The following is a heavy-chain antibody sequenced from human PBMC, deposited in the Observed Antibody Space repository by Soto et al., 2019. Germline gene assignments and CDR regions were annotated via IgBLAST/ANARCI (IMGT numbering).Heavy chain of an antibody. CDR1: GYSFTDYH. J-gene: IGHJ6*02. D-gene: IGHD2-8*01. CDR2: INPESGGT. CDR3: ARGDSTDCSNGVCSFFYNHDMDV. V-gene: IGHV1-2*04. Sequence: ASVKVSCKASGYSFTDYHIHWVRQAPGQGLEWLGRINPESGGTSTAQKFQGWVTMTTDTSISTASMELTRLTSDDTAIYYCARGDSTDCSNGVCSFFYNHDMDVWGQGTTVTVSS.